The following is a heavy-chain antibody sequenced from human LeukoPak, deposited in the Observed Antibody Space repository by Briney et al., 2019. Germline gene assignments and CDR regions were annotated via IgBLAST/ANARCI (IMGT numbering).Heavy chain of an antibody. D-gene: IGHD3-10*01. CDR2: ISYDGSNK. Sequence: GGSLRLSCAVSGFTFSSYGMHWVRQAPGKGREWVAVISYDGSNKYYAESVEGRFTISRDNSQNTLSLQMNRLRPDDTALYYCTKEGYYGSGSFPDYWGQGTLVTVSS. CDR3: TKEGYYGSGSFPDY. J-gene: IGHJ4*02. V-gene: IGHV3-30*18. CDR1: GFTFSSYG.